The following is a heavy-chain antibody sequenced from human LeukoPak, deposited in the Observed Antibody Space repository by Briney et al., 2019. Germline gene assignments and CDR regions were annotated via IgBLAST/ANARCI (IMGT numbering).Heavy chain of an antibody. CDR1: GFTFSTSG. CDR2: ISGSGGST. J-gene: IGHJ4*02. D-gene: IGHD3-22*01. Sequence: GGSLRLSCAASGFTFSTSGMHWVRQAPGKGLEWVSAISGSGGSTYYADSVKGRFTISRDNSKNTLYLQMNSLRAEDTAVYYCAISHQVVVITYWGQGTLVTVSS. V-gene: IGHV3-23*01. CDR3: AISHQVVVITY.